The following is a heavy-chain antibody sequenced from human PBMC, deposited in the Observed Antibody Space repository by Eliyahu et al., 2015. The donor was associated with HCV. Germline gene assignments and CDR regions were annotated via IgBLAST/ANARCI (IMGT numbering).Heavy chain of an antibody. CDR3: ASDYYESGAYYLYFDF. D-gene: IGHD3-22*01. CDR2: ITSGSTSM. V-gene: IGHV3-21*02. CDR1: GFTFSSYT. Sequence: EVQLVESGGGLVKPGGSLRLSCAASGFTFSSYTMNWVRQAPGKGLEWVSSITSGSTSMYYADSVKGRFTISRDNTKNSLYLQMKSLRDEDTAVYYCASDYYESGAYYLYFDFWGQGAPVTVSS. J-gene: IGHJ4*02.